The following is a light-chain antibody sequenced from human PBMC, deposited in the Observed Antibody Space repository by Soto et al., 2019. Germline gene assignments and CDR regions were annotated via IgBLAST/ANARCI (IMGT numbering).Light chain of an antibody. CDR3: QQHNNWPWT. V-gene: IGKV3-15*01. CDR2: GAS. J-gene: IGKJ1*01. CDR1: QSLSSN. Sequence: EIVLTQSPGTLSLSPGERATLSCRASQSLSSNYLAWYQQKPGQAPRLLIHGASTRATGFPARFSGSGSGTDFTRTISSLQSEDFAVYYCQQHNNWPWTFGQGTKVE.